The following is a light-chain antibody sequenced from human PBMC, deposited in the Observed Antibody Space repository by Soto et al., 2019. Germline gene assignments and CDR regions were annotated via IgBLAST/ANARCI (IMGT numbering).Light chain of an antibody. CDR1: SSDVGGYNY. J-gene: IGLJ2*01. CDR2: DVS. V-gene: IGLV2-14*01. CDR3: SSYTSSSTLRV. Sequence: QSVLTQPASVSGSPGQSITISCTGTSSDVGGYNYVSWYQQHPGKAPKLMIYDVSHRPSGVSNRFSGSKSGNTASLTISGLQAEDEADYYCSSYTSSSTLRVFGGGTQLTVL.